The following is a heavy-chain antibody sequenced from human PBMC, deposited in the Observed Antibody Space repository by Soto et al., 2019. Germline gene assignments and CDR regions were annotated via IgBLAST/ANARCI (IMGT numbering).Heavy chain of an antibody. CDR3: ARDSGLRIPFDY. Sequence: SETLSLTCTVSGGSISSGGYYWSWIRQHPGKGLEWIGYIYYSGSTYYNPSLKSRVTISVDTSKNQFSLKLSPVTAADTAVYYCARDSGLRIPFDYWGQGTLVTVSS. D-gene: IGHD4-17*01. J-gene: IGHJ4*02. CDR1: GGSISSGGYY. V-gene: IGHV4-31*03. CDR2: IYYSGST.